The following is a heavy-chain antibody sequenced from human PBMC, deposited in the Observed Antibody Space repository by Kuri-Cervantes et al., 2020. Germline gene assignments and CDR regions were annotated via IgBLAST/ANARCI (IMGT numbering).Heavy chain of an antibody. Sequence: LSLTCAASGFTFSSYDMHWVRQATGKGLEWVSAIGTAGDTYYPDSVKGRFTISRDNSKNTLYLEMSSLRVEDTAVYYCARGNKRWELLESVAYWGQGTLVTVSS. J-gene: IGHJ4*02. CDR3: ARGNKRWELLESVAY. D-gene: IGHD1-26*01. CDR1: GFTFSSYD. CDR2: IGTAGDT. V-gene: IGHV3-13*01.